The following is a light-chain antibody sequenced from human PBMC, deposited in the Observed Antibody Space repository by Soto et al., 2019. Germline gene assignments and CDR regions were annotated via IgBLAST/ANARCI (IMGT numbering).Light chain of an antibody. CDR1: SSDVGSYNL. Sequence: QPALTQPASVSGSPGQSITISCTGTSSDVGSYNLVSWYQQLPGKAPKVIICEVNKRPSGVSYRFSGSKSGNTASLTISGLQTEDEADYYCCSYAGTVAYVFGTVTKVTVL. CDR2: EVN. CDR3: CSYAGTVAYV. V-gene: IGLV2-23*02. J-gene: IGLJ1*01.